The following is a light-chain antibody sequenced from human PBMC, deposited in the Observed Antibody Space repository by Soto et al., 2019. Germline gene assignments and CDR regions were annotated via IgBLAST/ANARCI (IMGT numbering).Light chain of an antibody. CDR3: QQYNSQRT. Sequence: DIQMTQSPSTLSASVGDRVTITCRASQYISSWLAWYQQKPWKAPKLLIYKASSLESGVPSTFSARGSGTEFTLTISSLQPDDFATYYCQQYNSQRTFGQGTKVEI. CDR2: KAS. CDR1: QYISSW. J-gene: IGKJ1*01. V-gene: IGKV1-5*03.